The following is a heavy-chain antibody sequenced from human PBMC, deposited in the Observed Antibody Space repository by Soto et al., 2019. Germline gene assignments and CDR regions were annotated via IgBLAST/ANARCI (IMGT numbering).Heavy chain of an antibody. Sequence: QVQLVDSGGGVVQPGRSLRLSCAASGFTFSSYAMHWVRQAPGKGLEWVAVISYDGSNKYYVDSVKGRFTISRDNSKNTLYLQMNSLRADDTAVYYCARGVGSGTHAPYYWGQGTLVTVSS. D-gene: IGHD1-26*01. CDR3: ARGVGSGTHAPYY. CDR2: ISYDGSNK. J-gene: IGHJ4*02. CDR1: GFTFSSYA. V-gene: IGHV3-30-3*01.